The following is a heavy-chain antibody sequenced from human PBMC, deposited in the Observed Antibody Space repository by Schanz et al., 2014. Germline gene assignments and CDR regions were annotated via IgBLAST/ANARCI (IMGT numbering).Heavy chain of an antibody. CDR2: IWSDGSTK. V-gene: IGHV3-33*08. Sequence: DLVESGGGLIQRGESLRLSCSASGFSFSSYAMHWVRQAPGKGLEWVAVIWSDGSTKYYADSVKGRFTISRDNSKNTLYLQMNSLRADDTAVYFCARAHGNNWYGKGLDYWGQGTQVTVSS. J-gene: IGHJ4*02. CDR3: ARAHGNNWYGKGLDY. D-gene: IGHD1-1*01. CDR1: GFSFSSYA.